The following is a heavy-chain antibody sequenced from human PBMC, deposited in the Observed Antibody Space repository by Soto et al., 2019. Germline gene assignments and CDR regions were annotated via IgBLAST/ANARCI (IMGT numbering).Heavy chain of an antibody. Sequence: PAQTLSLTCAISGDSVSGNSAAWNWIRQSPSRGLEWLGRTYYRSKWYNDYAVSVKSRITVTPDTSKNQFSLHLNSVTPEDTAVYYCARVFPYYESSDSYFDCWGQGALVTVSS. CDR3: ARVFPYYESSDSYFDC. V-gene: IGHV6-1*01. CDR2: TYYRSKWYN. J-gene: IGHJ4*02. D-gene: IGHD3-16*01. CDR1: GDSVSGNSAA.